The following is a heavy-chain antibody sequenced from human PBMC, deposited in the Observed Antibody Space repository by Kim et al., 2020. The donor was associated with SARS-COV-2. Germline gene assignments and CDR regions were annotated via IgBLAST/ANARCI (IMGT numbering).Heavy chain of an antibody. V-gene: IGHV4-34*01. D-gene: IGHD5-18*01. CDR3: ARDNFPKRGYSYGNHIKDYYSYGMDV. Sequence: SETLSLTCAVYGGSFSGYYWSWIRQPPGKGLEWIGEINHSGSTNYNPSLKSRVTISVDTSKNQFSLKLSSVTAADTAVYYCARDNFPKRGYSYGNHIKDYYSYGMDVWGQGTTVTVSS. J-gene: IGHJ6*02. CDR2: INHSGST. CDR1: GGSFSGYY.